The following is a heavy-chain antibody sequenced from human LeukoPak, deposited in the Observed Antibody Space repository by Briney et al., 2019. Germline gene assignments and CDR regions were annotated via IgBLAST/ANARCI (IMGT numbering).Heavy chain of an antibody. D-gene: IGHD3-22*01. CDR1: GFTVSSNY. CDR2: IYSGGST. V-gene: IGHV3-66*01. J-gene: IGHJ1*01. CDR3: ARAIGTTIEGYFQH. Sequence: PGGSLRLSCAASGFTVSSNYMSWVRQAPGKGLEWVSVIYSGGSTYYADSVKGRFTISRDNSKNTLYLQMNSLRAEDTAVYYCARAIGTTIEGYFQHWGQGTLVTVSS.